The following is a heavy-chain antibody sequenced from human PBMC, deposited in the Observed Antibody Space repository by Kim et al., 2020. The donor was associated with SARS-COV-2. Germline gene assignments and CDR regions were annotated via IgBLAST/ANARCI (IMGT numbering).Heavy chain of an antibody. CDR1: GFTFSSYE. CDR2: ISSSGSTI. CDR3: ARLSRLGWFDP. Sequence: GGSLRLSCAASGFTFSSYEMNWVRQAPGKGLEWVSYISSSGSTIYYADSVKGRFTISRDNAKNSLYLQMNSLRAEDTAVYYCARLSRLGWFDPWGQGTLVTVSS. V-gene: IGHV3-48*03. J-gene: IGHJ5*02. D-gene: IGHD3-9*01.